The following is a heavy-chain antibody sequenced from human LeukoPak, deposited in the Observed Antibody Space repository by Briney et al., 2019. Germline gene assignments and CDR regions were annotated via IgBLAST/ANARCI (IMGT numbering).Heavy chain of an antibody. Sequence: GSLRLSCAASGFRFNTYWMSWVRQAPGKGLEWVANIKQDGNEKYYADSVKGRFTISRDNGKNSLDLQMNSPRADDTAVYYCARDTLGEGEDANYAVYYFDYWGQGTVVTVSS. CDR2: IKQDGNEK. D-gene: IGHD4/OR15-4a*01. J-gene: IGHJ4*02. CDR3: ARDTLGEGEDANYAVYYFDY. CDR1: GFRFNTYW. V-gene: IGHV3-7*01.